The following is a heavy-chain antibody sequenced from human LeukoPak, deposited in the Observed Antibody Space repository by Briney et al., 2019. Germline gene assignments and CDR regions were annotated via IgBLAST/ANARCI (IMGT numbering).Heavy chain of an antibody. CDR1: GGSISSSSYY. CDR3: ARVVCSSTSCYADAFDI. D-gene: IGHD2-2*01. Sequence: SETLSLTCTVSGGSISSSSYYWGWIRQPPGKGLEWIGSIYYSGSTYYNPSLKSRVTISVDTSKNQFSLKLSSVTAADTAVCYCARVVCSSTSCYADAFDIWGQGTMVTVSS. J-gene: IGHJ3*02. V-gene: IGHV4-39*07. CDR2: IYYSGST.